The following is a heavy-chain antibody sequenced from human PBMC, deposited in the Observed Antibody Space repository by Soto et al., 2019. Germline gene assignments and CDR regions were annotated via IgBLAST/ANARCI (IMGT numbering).Heavy chain of an antibody. D-gene: IGHD2-2*01. CDR1: GFTFSSYG. J-gene: IGHJ5*02. V-gene: IGHV3-30*18. CDR2: ISYGGSNK. Sequence: QVQLVESGGGVVQPGRSLRLSCAASGFTFSSYGMHWVRQAPGKGLEWVAVISYGGSNKYYADSVKGRFTISRDNSKNTLYLQMNNLRAEDTAVYYCAKDNCISTSCYRMYNWFDPWGQGILVTVYS. CDR3: AKDNCISTSCYRMYNWFDP.